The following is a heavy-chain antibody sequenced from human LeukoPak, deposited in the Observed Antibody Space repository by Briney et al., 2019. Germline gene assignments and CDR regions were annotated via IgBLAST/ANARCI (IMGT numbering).Heavy chain of an antibody. D-gene: IGHD3-22*01. J-gene: IGHJ4*02. V-gene: IGHV4-59*08. CDR2: IYYSGST. CDR3: ARSATSGYFLFTF. CDR1: GGSISSYY. Sequence: PSETLSLTCTVSGGSISSYYWSWIRQPPGKGLEWIGYIYYSGSTNYNPSLKSRVTISVDTSKNQFSLKLSSVTAADTAVYYCARSATSGYFLFTFWGQGTLVTVSS.